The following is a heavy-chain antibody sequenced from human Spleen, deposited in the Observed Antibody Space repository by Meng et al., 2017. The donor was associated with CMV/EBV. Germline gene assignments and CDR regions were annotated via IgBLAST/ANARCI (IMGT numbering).Heavy chain of an antibody. Sequence: QILSLTCAIPGDSVSSNSAAWNWIRQSPSRGLEWLGRTYYRSKWYNDYAVSVKSRITINPDTSKNQFSLQLNSVTPEDTAVYYCARMDIVVVPAAIRGIHYYGMDVWGQGTTVTVSS. J-gene: IGHJ6*02. CDR2: TYYRSKWYN. CDR1: GDSVSSNSAA. V-gene: IGHV6-1*01. CDR3: ARMDIVVVPAAIRGIHYYGMDV. D-gene: IGHD2-2*02.